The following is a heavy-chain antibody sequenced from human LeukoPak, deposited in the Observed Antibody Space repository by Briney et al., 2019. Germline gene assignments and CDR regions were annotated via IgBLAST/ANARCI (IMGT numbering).Heavy chain of an antibody. CDR3: ARWMSRYCSGGSCYYNDY. Sequence: ASVKVSCKASGYTFTSSGISWVRQAPGQGLEWMGWISAYNGNTNYAQKLQGRVTMTTDTSTSTAYMELRSLRSDDTAVYYCARWMSRYCSGGSCYYNDYWGQGTLVTVSS. D-gene: IGHD2-15*01. CDR1: GYTFTSSG. J-gene: IGHJ4*02. CDR2: ISAYNGNT. V-gene: IGHV1-18*01.